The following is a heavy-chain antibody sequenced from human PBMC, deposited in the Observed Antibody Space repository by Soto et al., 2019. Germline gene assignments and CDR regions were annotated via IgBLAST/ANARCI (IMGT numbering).Heavy chain of an antibody. Sequence: EVQLLESGGGLVQPGGSLRLSCAASGFTFRNYAMSWVRQTPGKGLEWVSSISHSGGTTYYGDSVKGRFTLSRDNSQNTLYLQMDSLRAEDTAVYFCAKCNGSGWCFDHWGQGTLVTVSS. J-gene: IGHJ4*02. CDR3: AKCNGSGWCFDH. CDR1: GFTFRNYA. CDR2: ISHSGGTT. D-gene: IGHD6-13*01. V-gene: IGHV3-23*01.